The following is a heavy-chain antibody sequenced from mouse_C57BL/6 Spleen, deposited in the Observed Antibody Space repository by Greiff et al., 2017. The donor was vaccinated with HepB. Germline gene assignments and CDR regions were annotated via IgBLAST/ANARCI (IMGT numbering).Heavy chain of an antibody. CDR3: ARSGYDYDEFAY. D-gene: IGHD2-4*01. V-gene: IGHV1-64*01. Sequence: VQLQQPGAELVKPGASVKLSCKASGYTFTSYWMHWVKQRPGQGLEWIGMIHPNSGSTNYNEKFKSKATLTVDKSSSTAYMQLSSLTSEDSAVYYCARSGYDYDEFAYWGQGTLVTVSA. CDR1: GYTFTSYW. J-gene: IGHJ3*01. CDR2: IHPNSGST.